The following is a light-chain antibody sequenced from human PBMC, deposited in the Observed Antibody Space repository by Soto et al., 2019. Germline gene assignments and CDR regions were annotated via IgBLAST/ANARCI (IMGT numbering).Light chain of an antibody. CDR1: QSISSY. CDR2: AAS. V-gene: IGKV1-39*01. J-gene: IGKJ1*01. Sequence: SSLSAPVSDRPTITCRTCQSISSYLNWYQQKPGKAPKLLIYAASSLQSGVPSRFSGSGFGTDFTLTISSLQPEDFATYYCQQSYSTPRTFGQGTKVDIK. CDR3: QQSYSTPRT.